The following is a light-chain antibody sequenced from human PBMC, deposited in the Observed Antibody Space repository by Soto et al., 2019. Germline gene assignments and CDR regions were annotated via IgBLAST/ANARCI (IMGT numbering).Light chain of an antibody. CDR2: DAS. CDR3: LHYGNSPLT. CDR1: QTRSSNF. V-gene: IGKV3-20*01. Sequence: EIVLTQSPGTLSLSPGERATLSCRASQTRSSNFLAWYQQKPGQAPRLLIYDASSRVTGIPDRFSGSASGTDFTLIINRLEPEDFAVYYCLHYGNSPLTFGGGTKVEIK. J-gene: IGKJ4*01.